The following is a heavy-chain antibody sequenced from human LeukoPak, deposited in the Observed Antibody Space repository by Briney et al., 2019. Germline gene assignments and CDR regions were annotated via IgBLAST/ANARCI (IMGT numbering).Heavy chain of an antibody. V-gene: IGHV3-30*18. J-gene: IGHJ3*02. Sequence: GGSLRLSCAASGFTFSSYGMSWVRQAPGKGLEWVAVISYDGSNKYYADSVKGRSTISRDNSKNTLYLQLNSLRAEDTAVYYCAKDRGTYYYGFFHACDIWGQGTMVTVSS. CDR3: AKDRGTYYYGFFHACDI. D-gene: IGHD3-10*01. CDR2: ISYDGSNK. CDR1: GFTFSSYG.